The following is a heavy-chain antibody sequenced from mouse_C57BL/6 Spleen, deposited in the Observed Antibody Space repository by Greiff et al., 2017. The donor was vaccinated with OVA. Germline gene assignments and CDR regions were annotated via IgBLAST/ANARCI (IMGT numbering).Heavy chain of an antibody. D-gene: IGHD1-1*01. CDR3: ARDRGDYYGSSDAMDY. V-gene: IGHV5-16*01. J-gene: IGHJ4*01. CDR2: INYDGSST. Sequence: EVHLVESEGGLVQPGSSMKLSCTASGFTFSDYYMAWVRQVPEKGLEWVANINYDGSSTYYLDSLKSRFIISRDNAKNILYLQMSSLKSEDTATYYCARDRGDYYGSSDAMDYWGQGTSVTVSS. CDR1: GFTFSDYY.